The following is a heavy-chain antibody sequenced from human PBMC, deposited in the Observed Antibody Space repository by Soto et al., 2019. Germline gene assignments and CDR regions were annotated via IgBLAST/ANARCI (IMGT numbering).Heavy chain of an antibody. J-gene: IGHJ4*02. CDR1: GFTFSDYY. CDR3: ARDGSPLDYYDFWSGPNTYFDY. CDR2: ISRSGSTI. Sequence: GGSLRLSCAASGFTFSDYYMTWIRQAPGKGLEWVSYISRSGSTIYYADSVKGRFTISRDNAKNSLYLQMNNLGAEDTAVYYCARDGSPLDYYDFWSGPNTYFDYWGQGTLVTVSS. V-gene: IGHV3-11*01. D-gene: IGHD3-3*01.